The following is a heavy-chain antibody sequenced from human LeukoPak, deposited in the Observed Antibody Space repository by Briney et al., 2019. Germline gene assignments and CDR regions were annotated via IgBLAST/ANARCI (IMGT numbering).Heavy chain of an antibody. CDR1: GFTFSSYW. J-gene: IGHJ3*01. Sequence: GGSLRLSCVASGFTFSSYWMHWVRQAPGKGLEWVAFIRYDGSNKYYADSVKGRFTISRDNSKNTLYLQMNSLRAEDTAVYYCAKGAQYYDFWSGPRRWGQGTMVTVSS. CDR2: IRYDGSNK. D-gene: IGHD3-3*01. V-gene: IGHV3-30*02. CDR3: AKGAQYYDFWSGPRR.